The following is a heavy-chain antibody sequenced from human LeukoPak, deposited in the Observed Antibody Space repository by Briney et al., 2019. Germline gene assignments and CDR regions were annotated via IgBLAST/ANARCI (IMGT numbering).Heavy chain of an antibody. CDR1: GSSISRGYY. Sequence: SETVSLMCAVSGSSISRGYYLASIRQPPGEALERVGSIYRSGNNYHNPSLESPVTISLDMSKNHFSLSLSSVADAHRAGYYCARVYYYDYSGSFSLDFWGRGTVVSV. CDR2: IYRSGNN. J-gene: IGHJ4*02. V-gene: IGHV4-38-2*01. D-gene: IGHD3-22*01. CDR3: ARVYYYDYSGSFSLDF.